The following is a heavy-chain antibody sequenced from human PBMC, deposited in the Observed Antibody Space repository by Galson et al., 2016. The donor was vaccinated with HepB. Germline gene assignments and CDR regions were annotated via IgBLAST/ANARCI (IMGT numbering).Heavy chain of an antibody. J-gene: IGHJ4*02. CDR2: IDWHDDK. Sequence: PALVKPTQTLTLTCAFSGFSLNTREMCVSWIRQPPGKALEWLALIDWHDDKYYSTSLKTRLTISEDTSRNQVVLTMTNMYPVDTATYYCARTMNYGFWSGYYGFDYWGQGTLVTVSS. CDR3: ARTMNYGFWSGYYGFDY. V-gene: IGHV2-70*01. D-gene: IGHD3-3*01. CDR1: GFSLNTREMC.